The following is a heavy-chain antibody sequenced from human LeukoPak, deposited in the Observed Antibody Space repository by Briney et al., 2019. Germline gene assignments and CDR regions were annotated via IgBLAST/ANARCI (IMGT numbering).Heavy chain of an antibody. CDR1: GYIFTGYY. J-gene: IGHJ4*02. Sequence: ASVKVSCKASGYIFTGYYMHWVRQAPGQGLEWMGWINPNSGGTNYAQKFQGWVTMTRDTSISTAYMELSRLRSDDTAVYYCARDEDYGDADYWGQGTLVTVSS. CDR2: INPNSGGT. CDR3: ARDEDYGDADY. V-gene: IGHV1-2*04. D-gene: IGHD4-17*01.